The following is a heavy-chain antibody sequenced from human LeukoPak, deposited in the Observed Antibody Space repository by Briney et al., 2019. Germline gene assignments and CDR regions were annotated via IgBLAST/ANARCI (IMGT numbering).Heavy chain of an antibody. J-gene: IGHJ4*02. CDR2: ISGSGGST. D-gene: IGHD3-3*01. CDR1: GFTFSSSW. V-gene: IGHV3-23*01. CDR3: ARDLYADFWSGSVFDY. Sequence: PGGSLRLSCAASGFTFSSSWMHWVRQAPGKGLEWVSGISGSGGSTYYAGSVKGRFTISRDISKNTLYLQMNSLRAEDTAVYYCARDLYADFWSGSVFDYWGRGTLVTVSS.